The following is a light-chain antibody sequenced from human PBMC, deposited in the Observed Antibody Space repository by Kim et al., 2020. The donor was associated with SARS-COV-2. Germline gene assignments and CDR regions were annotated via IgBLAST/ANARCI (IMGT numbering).Light chain of an antibody. CDR3: LQHKRYPRT. CDR2: AAS. J-gene: IGKJ1*01. CDR1: EGIKND. V-gene: IGKV1-17*01. Sequence: DIQMTQSPSSLSASLGDRVTITCRASEGIKNDLGWYQQKPGKAPKCLIYAASILQSGVPSRFSGSGSGTEFTLTINSLQPEDFATYYWLQHKRYPRTFGQGTKVDIK.